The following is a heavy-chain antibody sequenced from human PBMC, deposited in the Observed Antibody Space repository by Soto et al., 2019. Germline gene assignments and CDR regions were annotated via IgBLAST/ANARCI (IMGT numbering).Heavy chain of an antibody. Sequence: EVQLVESGGGLVKPGGCLRVSCAASGVTFSTCSMNWVRQAPGKGLEWVSSISSSSSNLYYADSVKGRFTISRDNAKNSLYLQMNSLRADDTAVYYCARDNGYDAATLDYWGQGTLVTVSS. CDR1: GVTFSTCS. J-gene: IGHJ4*02. V-gene: IGHV3-21*02. CDR3: ARDNGYDAATLDY. CDR2: ISSSSSNL. D-gene: IGHD5-12*01.